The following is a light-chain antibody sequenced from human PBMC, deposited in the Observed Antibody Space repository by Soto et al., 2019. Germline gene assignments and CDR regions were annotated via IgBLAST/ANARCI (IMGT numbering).Light chain of an antibody. CDR1: SGHSSYI. J-gene: IGLJ2*01. V-gene: IGLV4-60*03. Sequence: QLVLTQSSSASASLGSSVKLTCTLSSGHSSYIIAWHQQQPGKAPRYLMKLEGSGSYNKGSGVPDRFSGSSSGADRYLTISNLQSEDEADYYCETWDSNTLFGGVTKLTVL. CDR3: ETWDSNTL. CDR2: LEGSGSY.